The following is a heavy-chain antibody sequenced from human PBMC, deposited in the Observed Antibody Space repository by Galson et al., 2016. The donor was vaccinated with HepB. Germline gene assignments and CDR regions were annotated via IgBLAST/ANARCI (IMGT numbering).Heavy chain of an antibody. CDR1: GDSVSSNSAT. J-gene: IGHJ6*02. D-gene: IGHD5-12*01. Sequence: CAISGDSVSSNSATWNWIGQSPSRGLEWLGRTYYRSKWYNDYALSVKSRITINPDTSKNQFSLQLNSVTPEDTAVCYCARVRSGYSGYANPYYYGMDVWGQGTTVTVSS. V-gene: IGHV6-1*01. CDR3: ARVRSGYSGYANPYYYGMDV. CDR2: TYYRSKWYN.